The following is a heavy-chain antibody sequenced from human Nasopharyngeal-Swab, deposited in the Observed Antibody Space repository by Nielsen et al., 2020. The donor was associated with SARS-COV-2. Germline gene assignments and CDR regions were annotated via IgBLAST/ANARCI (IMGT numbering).Heavy chain of an antibody. CDR2: MNPNSGNT. D-gene: IGHD3-22*01. CDR3: ARGRRISMIVVVIPNYYYYMDV. CDR1: GYTFTSYD. J-gene: IGHJ6*03. Sequence: ASVKVSCKASGYTFTSYDINWVRQATGQGLEWMGWMNPNSGNTGYAQKFQGRVTMTRNTSISTAYMELSSLRSGDTAVYYCARGRRISMIVVVIPNYYYYMDVWGKGTTVTVSS. V-gene: IGHV1-8*01.